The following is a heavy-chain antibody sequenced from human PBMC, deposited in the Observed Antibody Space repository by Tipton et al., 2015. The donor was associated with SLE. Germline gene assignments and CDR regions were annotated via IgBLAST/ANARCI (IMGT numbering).Heavy chain of an antibody. CDR3: ARGRPRATQAWGGYYYCMDV. J-gene: IGHJ6*03. CDR1: GGSFSGYY. Sequence: TLSLTCAVYGGSFSGYYWSWIRQPPGKGLEWIGEINHSGSTTYNPSLKSRITISVDTSKNQFSLRPSSVTAADTAVYYCARGRPRATQAWGGYYYCMDVWGKGTTVTVSS. CDR2: INHSGST. D-gene: IGHD3-16*01. V-gene: IGHV4-34*01.